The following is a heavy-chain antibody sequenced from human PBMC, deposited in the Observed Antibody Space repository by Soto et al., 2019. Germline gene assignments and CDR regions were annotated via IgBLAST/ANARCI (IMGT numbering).Heavy chain of an antibody. CDR2: IGPDRGDT. D-gene: IGHD7-27*01. V-gene: IGHV1-2*02. CDR3: GRGRSGELGVFY. J-gene: IGHJ4*02. CDR1: GYTFTGHY. Sequence: QVQLMQSGAEVKKSGGSVKVSCKASGYTFTGHYIHWVRQAPGQGPEWVGEIGPDRGDTRYAEKFHGRVTMTRDTSITTVYMELSNLSPDDTAVYYCGRGRSGELGVFYWGQGTLVTV.